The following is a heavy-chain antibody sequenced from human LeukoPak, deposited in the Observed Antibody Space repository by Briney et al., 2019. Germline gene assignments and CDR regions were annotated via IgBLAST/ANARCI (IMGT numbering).Heavy chain of an antibody. Sequence: SETLSLTCTVSDDSITMYYWTWIRQPPGKGLEWIGNVDHTGSTKFNPSLNGRVSISRDTSNNFFSLRLRSVTAADTAVYFCARGRVSSSTWYSTYYYFFYMDFWGKGTTVTVSS. CDR1: DDSITMYY. J-gene: IGHJ6*03. CDR2: VDHTGST. CDR3: ARGRVSSSTWYSTYYYFFYMDF. D-gene: IGHD4-11*01. V-gene: IGHV4-59*01.